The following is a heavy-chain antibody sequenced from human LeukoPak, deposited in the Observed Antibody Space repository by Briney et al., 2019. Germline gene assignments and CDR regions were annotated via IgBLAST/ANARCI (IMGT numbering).Heavy chain of an antibody. CDR3: ARHDHGYSSGRFDY. Sequence: PSETLSLTCTVSGGSINTYYWSWLRQSPGKGLEWIGFISYSGETDYNPSLQGRVTMSVDTSKNQFSLKLSSVTAADTAVYYCARHDHGYSSGRFDYGGQGILVTVSS. J-gene: IGHJ4*02. V-gene: IGHV4-59*01. CDR1: GGSINTYY. CDR2: ISYSGET. D-gene: IGHD5-18*01.